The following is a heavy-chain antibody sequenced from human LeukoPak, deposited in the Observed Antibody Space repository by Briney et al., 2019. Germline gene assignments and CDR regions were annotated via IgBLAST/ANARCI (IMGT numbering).Heavy chain of an antibody. CDR3: ARSLTTLTYEGY. D-gene: IGHD1-1*01. CDR2: INSGSTYT. Sequence: GGSLRLSCAASGFTFDDYVMNWVRQAPGKGLEWVSSINSGSTYTYYTESVKGRFTVSRDNAKNSLFLQMNSLRAEDTAIYYCARSLTTLTYEGYWGQGTLVTVSS. CDR1: GFTFDDYV. V-gene: IGHV3-21*01. J-gene: IGHJ4*02.